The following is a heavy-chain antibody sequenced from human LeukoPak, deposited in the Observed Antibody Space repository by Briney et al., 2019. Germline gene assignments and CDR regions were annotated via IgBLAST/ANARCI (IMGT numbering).Heavy chain of an antibody. CDR3: AREGSSSSNWFDP. V-gene: IGHV4-59*01. CDR1: GGSISSYY. CDR2: ISYSGST. J-gene: IGHJ5*02. D-gene: IGHD6-13*01. Sequence: KSSETLSLTCTVSGGSISSYYWSWIRQPPGKGLEWIGYISYSGSTNYNPSLKSRVTISVDTSKNQFSLKLSSVTAADTAVYYCAREGSSSSNWFDPWGQGTLVTVSS.